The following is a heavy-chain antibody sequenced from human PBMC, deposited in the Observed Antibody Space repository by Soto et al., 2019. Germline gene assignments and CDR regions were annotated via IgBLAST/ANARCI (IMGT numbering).Heavy chain of an antibody. V-gene: IGHV3-23*01. CDR3: AKAGDSSGYYYYFDY. D-gene: IGHD3-22*01. J-gene: IGHJ4*02. CDR2: ISGSGGST. Sequence: GSLRLSCAASGFTFSSYAMSWVRQAPGKGLEWVSAISGSGGSTYYADSVKGRFTISRDNSKNTLYLQMNSLRAEDTAVYYCAKAGDSSGYYYYFDYWGQGTLVTVSS. CDR1: GFTFSSYA.